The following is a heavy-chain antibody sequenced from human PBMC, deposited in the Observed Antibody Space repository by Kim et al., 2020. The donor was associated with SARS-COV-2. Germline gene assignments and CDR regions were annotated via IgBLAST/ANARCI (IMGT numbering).Heavy chain of an antibody. V-gene: IGHV4-59*01. CDR3: ARGGRRLRYFDWSPEGSYYYGMDV. CDR1: GGSISSYY. D-gene: IGHD3-9*01. CDR2: IYYSGST. Sequence: SETLSLTCTVSGGSISSYYWSWIRQPPGKGLEWIGYIYYSGSTNYNPSLKSRVTISVDTSKNQFSLKLSSVTAADTAVYYCARGGRRLRYFDWSPEGSYYYGMDVWGQGTTVTVSS. J-gene: IGHJ6*02.